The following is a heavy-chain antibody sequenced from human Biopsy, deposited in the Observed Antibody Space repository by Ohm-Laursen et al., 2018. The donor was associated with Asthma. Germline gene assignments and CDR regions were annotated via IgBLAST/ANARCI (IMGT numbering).Heavy chain of an antibody. D-gene: IGHD6-13*01. Sequence: GTLSLTCSLPSGSGGYMRSGNYYWGWIRQPPGKGLEWIGSIYYSGTTYYNPSLESRFTVSADTSKNQFSLKLTSVTAADTAVYYCVRGSSSWHHGPFHYYYGLDVWGQGTTATVYS. CDR1: GGYMRSGNYY. V-gene: IGHV4-39*01. J-gene: IGHJ6*02. CDR3: VRGSSSWHHGPFHYYYGLDV. CDR2: IYYSGTT.